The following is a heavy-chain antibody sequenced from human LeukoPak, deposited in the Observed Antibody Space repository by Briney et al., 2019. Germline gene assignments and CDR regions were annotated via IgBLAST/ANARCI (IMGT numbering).Heavy chain of an antibody. CDR3: AREVVSSPSYFDS. Sequence: QSGGSLRLSCAASGFTVSSSYMYWVRQAPGKGLEWVSFFYRGDSTYYAESVRGRFTISRGNSKNTLHLLMNSLIPEDTAVYYCAREVVSSPSYFDSWGQGTLVTVSS. V-gene: IGHV3-53*01. D-gene: IGHD2-15*01. CDR2: FYRGDST. CDR1: GFTVSSSY. J-gene: IGHJ4*02.